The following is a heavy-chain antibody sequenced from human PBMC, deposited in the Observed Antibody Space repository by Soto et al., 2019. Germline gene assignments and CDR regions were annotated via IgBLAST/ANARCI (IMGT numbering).Heavy chain of an antibody. D-gene: IGHD3-22*01. CDR2: IIPIFGTA. V-gene: IGHV1-69*13. J-gene: IGHJ3*02. Sequence: SVKVSCKASGGTFSSYAISWVRQAPGQGLEWMGGIIPIFGTANYAQKFQGRVTITADESTSTAYMELSSLRSEDTALYYCARSSITMIVVVIREFGAFDIWGQGTMVTVSS. CDR3: ARSSITMIVVVIREFGAFDI. CDR1: GGTFSSYA.